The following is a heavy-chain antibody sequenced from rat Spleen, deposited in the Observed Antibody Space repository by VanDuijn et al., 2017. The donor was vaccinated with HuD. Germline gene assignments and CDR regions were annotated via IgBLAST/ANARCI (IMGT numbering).Heavy chain of an antibody. J-gene: IGHJ4*01. Sequence: EVQLMESGGGLVQPGRSLKLSCAASGFTFRNYGMHWIRQAPTKGLEWVASISPSGGTTYNRDSVKGRFTISRDNEKVTLFLQKDSLRSEDTATYYCATDYFGGYVLDAWGQGTSVTVSS. V-gene: IGHV5-19*01. CDR3: ATDYFGGYVLDA. CDR1: GFTFRNYG. D-gene: IGHD1-11*01. CDR2: ISPSGGTT.